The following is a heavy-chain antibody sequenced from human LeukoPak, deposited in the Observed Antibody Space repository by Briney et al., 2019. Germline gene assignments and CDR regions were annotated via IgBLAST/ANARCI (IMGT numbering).Heavy chain of an antibody. Sequence: PGGSLRLSCAASGFTFSDYYMTWIRQAPGKGLEWLSYISSSSSHTNYADSVKGRFTISRDNAKNSLYLQMDSLRAEDTAVYYCARESPGATRDYWGQGTLVTVSS. CDR1: GFTFSDYY. J-gene: IGHJ4*02. CDR3: ARESPGATRDY. D-gene: IGHD1-26*01. CDR2: ISSSSSHT. V-gene: IGHV3-11*06.